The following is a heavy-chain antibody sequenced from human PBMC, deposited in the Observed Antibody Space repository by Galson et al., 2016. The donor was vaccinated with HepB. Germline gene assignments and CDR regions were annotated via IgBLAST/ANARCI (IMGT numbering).Heavy chain of an antibody. V-gene: IGHV1-18*01. J-gene: IGHJ6*04. CDR1: GYTFSTYG. CDR2: ISGYNGIT. CDR3: ARDKSPIVVVPGANSYYYYYGMDA. D-gene: IGHD2-2*01. Sequence: SVKVSCKASGYTFSTYGITWVRQAPGQGLEWMGWISGYNGITNYAQMLQGRVTMTTDTSTATAFMELRSLGSDDTAVYYCARDKSPIVVVPGANSYYYYYGMDAWGEGTTVTVSS.